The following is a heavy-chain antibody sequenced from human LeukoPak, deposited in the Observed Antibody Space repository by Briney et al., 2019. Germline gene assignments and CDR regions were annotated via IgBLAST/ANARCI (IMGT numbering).Heavy chain of an antibody. J-gene: IGHJ4*02. V-gene: IGHV3-48*04. Sequence: LTGGSLRLSCAASGFTFSSNIMSWVRQAPGKGLEWVSYISSSGSTIYYADSVKGRFTISRDNAKNSLYLQMNSLRAEDTAVYYCARFQVSPIAAAATDYWGQGTLVTVSS. D-gene: IGHD6-13*01. CDR2: ISSSGSTI. CDR3: ARFQVSPIAAAATDY. CDR1: GFTFSSNI.